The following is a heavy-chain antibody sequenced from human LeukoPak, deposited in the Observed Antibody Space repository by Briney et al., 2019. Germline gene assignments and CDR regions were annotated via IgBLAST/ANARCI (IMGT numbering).Heavy chain of an antibody. CDR2: ITNNGRKT. Sequence: PGGSLRLSCAACEFTFSDYFMGWVRQAPGKGLEWVSYITNNGRKTYYADSMKGRFTISRDNAKNSLFLQMNSLRAEDTALYYCARDPGNPIVVVVAATLFAWFDPWGQGTLVTVSS. J-gene: IGHJ5*02. V-gene: IGHV3-11*04. D-gene: IGHD2-15*01. CDR3: ARDPGNPIVVVVAATLFAWFDP. CDR1: EFTFSDYF.